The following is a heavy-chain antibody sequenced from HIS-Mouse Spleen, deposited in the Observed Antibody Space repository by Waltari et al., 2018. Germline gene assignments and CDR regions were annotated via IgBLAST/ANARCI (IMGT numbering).Heavy chain of an antibody. Sequence: QLQLQESGPGLVKPSETLSLTCTVSGGSISSSSYYWGWSGLGVSIIVGAPTTTRPPKPKDTLMISRTPEVTCVVVDVSHEDPENQFSLKLSSVTAADTAVYYCAREIPYSSSWYDWYFDLWGRGTLVTVSS. V-gene: IGHV4-39*07. CDR1: GGSISSSSYY. CDR3: AREIPYSSSWYDWYFDL. J-gene: IGHJ2*01. CDR2: SIIVGAP. D-gene: IGHD6-13*01.